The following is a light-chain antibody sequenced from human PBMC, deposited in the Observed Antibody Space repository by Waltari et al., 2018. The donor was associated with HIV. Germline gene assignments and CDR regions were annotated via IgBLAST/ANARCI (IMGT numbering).Light chain of an antibody. CDR3: QSWDADIHV. J-gene: IGLJ3*02. CDR2: LNGDGSH. Sequence: QLVLTQSPSASASLGASVKLTCTLNSGHTNYAIAWHQQPPEKGPRYLMKLNGDGSHTKGDGIPDRFSGSSSGAERYLTISSLQSDDEADYYCQSWDADIHVFGGGTKLTVL. CDR1: SGHTNYA. V-gene: IGLV4-69*01.